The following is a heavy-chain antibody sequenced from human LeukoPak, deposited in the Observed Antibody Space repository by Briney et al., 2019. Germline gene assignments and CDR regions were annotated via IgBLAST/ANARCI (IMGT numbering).Heavy chain of an antibody. Sequence: GGSLRLSCAASGFTFTNYAMSWVRQAPGKGLEWVSYINIDSITVNYADSVKGRFTISRDNAKNSLYLQMNSLRAEDTAVYYCSTAKFDNWGQGTLVTVSS. CDR1: GFTFTNYA. J-gene: IGHJ4*02. V-gene: IGHV3-48*01. CDR3: STAKFDN. CDR2: INIDSITV.